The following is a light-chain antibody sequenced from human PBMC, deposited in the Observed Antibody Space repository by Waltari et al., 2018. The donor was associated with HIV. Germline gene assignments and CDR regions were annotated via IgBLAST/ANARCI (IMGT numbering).Light chain of an antibody. Sequence: QSVLTQPASVSGSPGQSITISCTGSSSDIGGYDFVSWYQQHPGKAPKLRIYDVIVLPSGVSNRFSASKSGNTSSLTISGLQPEDEADYYCCSFIGRSTLIFGGGTKVTVV. V-gene: IGLV2-23*02. CDR3: CSFIGRSTLI. CDR2: DVI. CDR1: SSDIGGYDF. J-gene: IGLJ2*01.